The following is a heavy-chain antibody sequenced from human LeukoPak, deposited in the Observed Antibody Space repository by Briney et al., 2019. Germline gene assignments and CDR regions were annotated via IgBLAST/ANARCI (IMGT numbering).Heavy chain of an antibody. V-gene: IGHV4-34*01. CDR3: ARWLGYCSGGSCPNFDY. J-gene: IGHJ4*02. Sequence: SEPLSLTCAVYGGSFSGYYWSWIRQPPGKGLEWIGEINHSGSTNYHPSLKSRVTISVDTSKNQFSLKLSSVTAADTAVYYCARWLGYCSGGSCPNFDYWGQGTLVTVSS. CDR1: GGSFSGYY. D-gene: IGHD2-15*01. CDR2: INHSGST.